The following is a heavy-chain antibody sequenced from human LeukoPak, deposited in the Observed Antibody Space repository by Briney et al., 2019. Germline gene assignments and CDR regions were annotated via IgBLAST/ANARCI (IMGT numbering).Heavy chain of an antibody. CDR2: IYYSGST. CDR1: GGSISSYY. CDR3: ARSATVTTREFDY. J-gene: IGHJ4*02. D-gene: IGHD4-17*01. Sequence: KPSETLSLTCTVSGGSISSYYWSWIRQPPGKGLEWIGYIYYSGSTNYNPFLKSRVTISVDTSKNQFSLKLSSVTAADTAVYYCARSATVTTREFDYWGQGTLVTVSS. V-gene: IGHV4-59*01.